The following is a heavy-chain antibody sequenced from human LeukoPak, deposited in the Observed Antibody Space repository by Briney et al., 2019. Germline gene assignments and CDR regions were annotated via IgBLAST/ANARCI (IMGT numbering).Heavy chain of an antibody. CDR1: GYTFTSYD. D-gene: IGHD4-11*01. J-gene: IGHJ6*03. CDR2: MNPNSGNT. CDR3: ARFDYSNYYYYMDV. Sequence: ASVKVSCKASGYTFTSYDINWVRQATGQGLEWMRWMNPNSGNTGYAQKFQGRVTMTRNTSISTAYMELSSLRSEDTAVYYCARFDYSNYYYYMDVWGKGTTVTVSS. V-gene: IGHV1-8*01.